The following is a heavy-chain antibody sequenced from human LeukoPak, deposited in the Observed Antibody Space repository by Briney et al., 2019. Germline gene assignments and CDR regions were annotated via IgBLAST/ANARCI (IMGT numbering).Heavy chain of an antibody. Sequence: GGSLRLSCAASGFTFSSYAMSWVRQAPGKGLEWVSGISGSGGSTYYADSVKGRFTISRDNSKNTLYLQMNSLRAEDTAVYYCAKSRAFRAVAGPFDYWGQGTLVTVSS. J-gene: IGHJ4*02. CDR2: ISGSGGST. CDR3: AKSRAFRAVAGPFDY. V-gene: IGHV3-23*01. D-gene: IGHD6-19*01. CDR1: GFTFSSYA.